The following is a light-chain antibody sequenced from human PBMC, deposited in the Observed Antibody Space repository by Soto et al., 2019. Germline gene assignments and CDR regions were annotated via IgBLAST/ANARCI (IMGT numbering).Light chain of an antibody. CDR1: QSISSW. Sequence: DIQMTQSHSTLSASVGDRVTITCRASQSISSWLAWYQQKPGKAPKLLIYKASSLESGVPSRFSGSGSGTEFTLTISSLQPDDFATYYCQQYNSYSTFGQGTKPEIK. CDR2: KAS. CDR3: QQYNSYST. V-gene: IGKV1-5*03. J-gene: IGKJ2*01.